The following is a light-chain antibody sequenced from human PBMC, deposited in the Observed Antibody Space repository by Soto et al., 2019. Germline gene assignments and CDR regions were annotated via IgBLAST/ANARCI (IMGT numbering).Light chain of an antibody. J-gene: IGLJ1*01. V-gene: IGLV2-14*01. Sequence: QSVLPQPASVSGSPGQSITISCTGTSSDVGGYNYVSWYQQHPGKAPKLMIYEVSNRPSGVSNRFSGSKSGNTASLTISGLQAEDEADYYCSSYTSSSTLGYVFGTGTKLTVL. CDR2: EVS. CDR3: SSYTSSSTLGYV. CDR1: SSDVGGYNY.